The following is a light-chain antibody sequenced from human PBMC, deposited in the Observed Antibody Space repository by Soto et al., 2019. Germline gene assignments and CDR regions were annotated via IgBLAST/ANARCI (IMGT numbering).Light chain of an antibody. CDR1: QSVSYN. J-gene: IGKJ4*01. V-gene: IGKV3-15*01. Sequence: EIVMTQSPATLSVSPGETATLSCRASQSVSYNLAWYQQKPGQGPRLLIYGAFSRATGIPARFSGSGSGTEFTLTISSRQSEDFAVYYCQQYKNWPPLTFGGGNKVEIK. CDR2: GAF. CDR3: QQYKNWPPLT.